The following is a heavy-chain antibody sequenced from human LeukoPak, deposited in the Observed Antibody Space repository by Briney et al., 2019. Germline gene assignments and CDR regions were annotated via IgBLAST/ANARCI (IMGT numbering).Heavy chain of an antibody. CDR1: GYTFTNYD. V-gene: IGHV1-18*01. Sequence: GASVKVSCKASGYTFTNYDISWMRQAPGQGLEWMGWISTNIGNTNYGQKFQGRVTMTTDTSTTTAYMELRGLRSDDTAVYYCARDLIVTGLGGYWGQGTLVTVSS. CDR2: ISTNIGNT. D-gene: IGHD2-21*02. J-gene: IGHJ4*02. CDR3: ARDLIVTGLGGY.